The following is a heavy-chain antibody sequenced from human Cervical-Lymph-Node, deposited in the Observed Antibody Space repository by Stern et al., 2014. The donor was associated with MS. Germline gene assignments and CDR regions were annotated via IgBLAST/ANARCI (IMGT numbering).Heavy chain of an antibody. V-gene: IGHV2-70*15. CDR3: ARSYSSAWYSLDY. CDR1: GFSLSTSGMC. CDR2: IDWDDDK. J-gene: IGHJ4*01. Sequence: VTLRESGPALVKPTQTLTLTCTFSGFSLSTSGMCVSWIRQPPGKALEWLARIDWDDDKYYITSLRTRLTISKDTSKNQVVLTMTNMDPVDTATYYCARSYSSAWYSLDYWGHGTLVTVSS. D-gene: IGHD6-19*01.